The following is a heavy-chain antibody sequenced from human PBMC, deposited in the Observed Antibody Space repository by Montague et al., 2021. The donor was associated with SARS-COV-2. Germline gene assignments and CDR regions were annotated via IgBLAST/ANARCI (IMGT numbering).Heavy chain of an antibody. CDR2: IYYSGST. J-gene: IGHJ6*02. D-gene: IGHD3-3*01. V-gene: IGHV4-61*01. CDR1: GGSVSSGSYP. Sequence: SETLSLTCIVSGGSVSSGSYPWSWIRQPPGKGLEWIGYIYYSGSTXYNPSLKSRVTISVDTSKNQFSLKLTSVTAADTAVYYCARDRWRFTSVGVVKRYGLDVWGQGTTVTVSS. CDR3: ARDRWRFTSVGVVKRYGLDV.